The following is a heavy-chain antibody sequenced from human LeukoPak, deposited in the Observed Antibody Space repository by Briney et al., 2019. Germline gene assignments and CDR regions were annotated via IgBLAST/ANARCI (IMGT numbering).Heavy chain of an antibody. CDR3: SGRDSSRSPRAY. Sequence: GGSLRLPCAASGLTFTDFWMNWVRQAPGRGLEWVANIKPDGSEKYYVDSVKGRFAISRDNAKNEVYLEMNSLRAEDTGVYYCSGRDSSRSPRAYWGQGTLVSVSS. J-gene: IGHJ4*02. CDR2: IKPDGSEK. CDR1: GLTFTDFW. V-gene: IGHV3-7*01. D-gene: IGHD2-2*01.